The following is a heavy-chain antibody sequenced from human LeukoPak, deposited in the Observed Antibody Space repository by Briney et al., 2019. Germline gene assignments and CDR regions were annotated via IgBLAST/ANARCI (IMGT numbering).Heavy chain of an antibody. CDR2: IKQDGSEK. D-gene: IGHD2-2*01. CDR1: GFTFSSYW. V-gene: IGHV3-7*01. Sequence: PGGSLRLSCAASGFTFSSYWMSWVRQAPGKGLEWVANIKQDGSEKYYVDSVKGRFTISRDNAKNSLYLQMNSLRAEDTAVYYCARDGGGSTSVYYHYGMDVWGQGTTVTVSS. J-gene: IGHJ6*02. CDR3: ARDGGGSTSVYYHYGMDV.